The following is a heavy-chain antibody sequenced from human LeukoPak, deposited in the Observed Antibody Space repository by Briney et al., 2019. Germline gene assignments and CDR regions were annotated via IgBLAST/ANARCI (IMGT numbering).Heavy chain of an antibody. CDR1: GFTFSSYS. Sequence: GGSLRLSCAASGFTFSSYSMNWVRQAPGKGLEWVSYISSSSSTIYYADSVKGRFTISRDNAKNSLYLQMNSLRAEDTAVYYCARDRLRYFDWLSSLGYWGQGTLVTVSS. V-gene: IGHV3-48*04. CDR3: ARDRLRYFDWLSSLGY. D-gene: IGHD3-9*01. J-gene: IGHJ4*02. CDR2: ISSSSSTI.